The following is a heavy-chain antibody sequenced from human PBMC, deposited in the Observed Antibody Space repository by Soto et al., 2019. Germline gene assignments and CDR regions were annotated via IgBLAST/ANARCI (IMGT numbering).Heavy chain of an antibody. V-gene: IGHV5-10-1*01. CDR3: ARLPNSYGDYYYGMDV. Sequence: PGESLKISCKGSGYSFTSYWISWVRQMPGKGLEWMGRIDPSDSYTNYSPSFQGHVTISADKSISTAYLQWSSLKASGTAMYYCARLPNSYGDYYYGMDVWGQGTTVTVSS. CDR1: GYSFTSYW. J-gene: IGHJ6*02. CDR2: IDPSDSYT. D-gene: IGHD5-18*01.